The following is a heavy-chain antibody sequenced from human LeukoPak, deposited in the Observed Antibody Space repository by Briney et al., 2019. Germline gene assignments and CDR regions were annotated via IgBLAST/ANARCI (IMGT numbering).Heavy chain of an antibody. Sequence: SQTLSLTCTVSGGSISSGGYYWSWIRQHPGKGLEWIGYIYYSGSTYYNPSLKSRVTISVDTSKNQFSLKLSSVTAADTAVYYCARSLTTVTTWDYWGQGTLVTVSS. D-gene: IGHD4-17*01. V-gene: IGHV4-31*03. CDR3: ARSLTTVTTWDY. J-gene: IGHJ4*02. CDR2: IYYSGST. CDR1: GGSISSGGYY.